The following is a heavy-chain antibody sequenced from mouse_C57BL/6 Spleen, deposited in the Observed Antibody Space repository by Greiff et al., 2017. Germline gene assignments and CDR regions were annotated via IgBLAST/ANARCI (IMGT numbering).Heavy chain of an antibody. J-gene: IGHJ4*01. V-gene: IGHV1-26*01. D-gene: IGHD2-5*01. CDR1: GYTFTDYY. Sequence: VQLQQSGPELVKPGASVKISCTASGYTFTDYYMNWVKQSPGQSLEWIGDINPNNGGTSYNQKFKGKATLTVDKSSSTAYMVRRSLTSEDAAVYYCARDSNDYATDYWGQGTSVTVSS. CDR3: ARDSNDYATDY. CDR2: INPNNGGT.